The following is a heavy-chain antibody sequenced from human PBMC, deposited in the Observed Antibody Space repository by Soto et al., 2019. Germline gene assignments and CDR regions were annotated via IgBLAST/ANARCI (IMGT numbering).Heavy chain of an antibody. V-gene: IGHV1-24*01. CDR3: ATYPEGYSSSWYRSFDY. CDR2: FDPEDGET. J-gene: IGHJ4*02. CDR1: GYTXTELS. D-gene: IGHD6-13*01. Sequence: SXKVSFKVSGYTXTELSMDWVRQAPGKGLEWMGGFDPEDGETIYAQKFQGRVTMTEEKSTDTAYMELSSLRSEETAVYYCATYPEGYSSSWYRSFDYWGQGTLVTAPQ.